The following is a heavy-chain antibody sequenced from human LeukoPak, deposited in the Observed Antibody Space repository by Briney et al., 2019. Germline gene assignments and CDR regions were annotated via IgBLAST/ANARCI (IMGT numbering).Heavy chain of an antibody. CDR2: IYPGDSDT. J-gene: IGHJ4*02. Sequence: GESLKISCKGSGYSFTSYWIGWVRQMPGKGLEWMGIIYPGDSDTRYSPSFQGQVTITADKSISTAYLQWSSLKASDTAMYYCARHGGLRRDGYNGDYWGQGTLVTVSS. CDR3: ARHGGLRRDGYNGDY. CDR1: GYSFTSYW. D-gene: IGHD5-24*01. V-gene: IGHV5-51*01.